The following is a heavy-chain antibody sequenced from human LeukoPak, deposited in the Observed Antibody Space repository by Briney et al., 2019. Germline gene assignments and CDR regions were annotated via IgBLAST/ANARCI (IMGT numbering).Heavy chain of an antibody. Sequence: PSETLSLTCTVSGGSISSYYWSWIRQPPGKGLEWIGYIYYSGSTNYNPSLKSRVTISVDTSKNQFSLKLSSVTAADTAVYYCARDLIISGYDSRRYFDYWGQGTLITVSS. CDR1: GGSISSYY. D-gene: IGHD5-12*01. V-gene: IGHV4-59*12. J-gene: IGHJ4*02. CDR2: IYYSGST. CDR3: ARDLIISGYDSRRYFDY.